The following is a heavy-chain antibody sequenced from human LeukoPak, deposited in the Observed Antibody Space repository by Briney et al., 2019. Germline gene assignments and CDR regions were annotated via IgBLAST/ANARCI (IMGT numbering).Heavy chain of an antibody. J-gene: IGHJ4*02. CDR2: IIPILGIA. Sequence: ASVKVSCKASGGTFSSYAISWVRQAPGQGLEWMGRIIPILGIANYAQKFQGRVTITADKSTSTAYMELSSLRSEDTAVYYCARNIAVAGSVIDYWGQGTLVTVSS. V-gene: IGHV1-69*04. CDR1: GGTFSSYA. D-gene: IGHD6-19*01. CDR3: ARNIAVAGSVIDY.